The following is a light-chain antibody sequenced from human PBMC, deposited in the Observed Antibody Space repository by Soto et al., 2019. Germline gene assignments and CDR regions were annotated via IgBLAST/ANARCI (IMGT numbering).Light chain of an antibody. CDR2: GNS. V-gene: IGLV1-40*01. Sequence: QSVLTQPPSVSGAPGQRVTISCTGSSSNIGAGYDVHWYQQLPGTAPKLLIYGNSNRPSGVPDRFSGSKSGTSASLAITGLQAEDEAHYYCQSYDSIVVFAGGTKLTVL. CDR1: SSNIGAGYD. J-gene: IGLJ2*01. CDR3: QSYDSIVV.